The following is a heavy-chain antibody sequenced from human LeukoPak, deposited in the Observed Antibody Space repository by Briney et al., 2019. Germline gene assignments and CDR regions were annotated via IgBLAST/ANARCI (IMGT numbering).Heavy chain of an antibody. V-gene: IGHV3-74*03. Sequence: GRSLRLSCAASGFTFSSYGMHWVRQAPGKGLVWVSRSNSDGSSTTHADSVKGRFTTSRDNAKNTLYLQMNSLRAEDTAVYYCAGSKNFDYWGQGTLVTVSS. J-gene: IGHJ4*02. D-gene: IGHD2/OR15-2a*01. CDR1: GFTFSSYG. CDR3: AGSKNFDY. CDR2: SNSDGSST.